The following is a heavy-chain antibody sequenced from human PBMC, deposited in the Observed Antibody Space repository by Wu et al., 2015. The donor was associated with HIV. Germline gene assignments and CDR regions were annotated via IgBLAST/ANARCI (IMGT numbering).Heavy chain of an antibody. CDR3: ASARGYDILTGYPRYYYYYYGMDV. J-gene: IGHJ6*02. V-gene: IGHV4-34*01. Sequence: QVQLQQWGAGLLKPSETLSLTCAVYGGSFSGYYWSWIRQPPGKGLEWIGEINHSGSTNYNPSLKSRVTISVDTSKNQFSLKLSSVTAADTAVYYCASARGYDILTGYPRYYYYYYGMDVWGQGTTVTVSS. CDR1: GGSFSGYY. D-gene: IGHD3-9*01. CDR2: INHSGST.